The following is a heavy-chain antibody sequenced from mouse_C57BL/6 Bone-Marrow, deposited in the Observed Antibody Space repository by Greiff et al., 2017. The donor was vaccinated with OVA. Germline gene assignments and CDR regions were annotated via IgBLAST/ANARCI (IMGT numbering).Heavy chain of an antibody. CDR3: AREDYGSSSYFDY. Sequence: QVQLQQPGAELVKPGASVKLSCKASGYTFTSYWMQWVKQRPGQGLEWIGEIDPSDSYTNYNQKFKGKATLTVDTSSSTAYMQLSSLTSEDSAVYYCAREDYGSSSYFDYWGKGTTLTVSS. CDR1: GYTFTSYW. V-gene: IGHV1-50*01. D-gene: IGHD1-1*01. J-gene: IGHJ2*01. CDR2: IDPSDSYT.